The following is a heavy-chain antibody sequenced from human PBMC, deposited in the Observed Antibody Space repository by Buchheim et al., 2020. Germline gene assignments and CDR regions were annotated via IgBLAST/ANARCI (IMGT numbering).Heavy chain of an antibody. CDR3: AKDVSGWYTGVWDY. CDR2: ISSSGSTI. V-gene: IGHV3-48*03. D-gene: IGHD6-19*01. Sequence: EVQLVESGGGLVQPGGSLRLSCAASGFTFSSYEMNWVRQAPGKGLEWVSYISSSGSTIYYADSVKGRFTISRDNSKNTLYLQMNSLRAEDTAVYYCAKDVSGWYTGVWDYWGQGTL. J-gene: IGHJ4*02. CDR1: GFTFSSYE.